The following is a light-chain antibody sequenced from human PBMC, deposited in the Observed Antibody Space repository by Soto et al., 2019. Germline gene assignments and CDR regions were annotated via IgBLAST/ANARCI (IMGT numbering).Light chain of an antibody. CDR3: QQSYCTPIL. V-gene: IGKV1-39*01. CDR2: AAS. CDR1: QSISSY. Sequence: DIQMTQSPSSLSASVGDRVTITCRASQSISSYLNWYQQKPGKAPKLLIYAASSLQSGVPSRFSGSGSGTDCTLTISSLQPEDFATYYCQQSYCTPILFVQGTRLEIK. J-gene: IGKJ5*01.